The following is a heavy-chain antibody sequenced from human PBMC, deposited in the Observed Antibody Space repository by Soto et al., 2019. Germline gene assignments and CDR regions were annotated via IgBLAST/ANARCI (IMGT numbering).Heavy chain of an antibody. J-gene: IGHJ4*02. Sequence: EVQLVESGGGLVKPGGSLRLSGAASGFIFRTTRMAWVRQAPGKGQEWVGRFKSKSAGETTDYADPVKGRFTISRDDSMDKLYLHMDSLETGDTAVYYCSTGSPFSGSGFDYWGQGTLVTVSS. CDR1: GFIFRTTR. CDR3: STGSPFSGSGFDY. D-gene: IGHD1-26*01. CDR2: FKSKSAGETT. V-gene: IGHV3-15*05.